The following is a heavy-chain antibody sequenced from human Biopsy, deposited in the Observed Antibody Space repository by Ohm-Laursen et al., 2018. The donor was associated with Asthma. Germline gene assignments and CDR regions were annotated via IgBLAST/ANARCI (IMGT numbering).Heavy chain of an antibody. D-gene: IGHD2-21*01. CDR2: ISKDASTQ. V-gene: IGHV3-30*01. CDR1: GFSFSNFA. Sequence: SLRLSCAASGFSFSNFAIHWVRQAPGKGLEWVGVISKDASTQDYADSVKGRFTMARDNSKNTLDLQMNSLTAEDTAVYYCAREGVVGTHIEDWGQGTLVTVSS. CDR3: AREGVVGTHIED. J-gene: IGHJ4*02.